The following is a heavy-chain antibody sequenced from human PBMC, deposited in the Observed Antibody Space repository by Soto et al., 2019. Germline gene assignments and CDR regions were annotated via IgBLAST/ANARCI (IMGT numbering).Heavy chain of an antibody. Sequence: VGSVRLSCTGSGFSFFSYAVSWVRQAPGKGLEWVSTISGSGGHTYYADSVKGRFVVSRDNDKNTVYLHMSSLTGEDTAVYFCAKIEMGWFAHWGQGTQVTVSS. J-gene: IGHJ5*02. CDR1: GFSFFSYA. V-gene: IGHV3-23*01. D-gene: IGHD2-8*01. CDR2: ISGSGGHT. CDR3: AKIEMGWFAH.